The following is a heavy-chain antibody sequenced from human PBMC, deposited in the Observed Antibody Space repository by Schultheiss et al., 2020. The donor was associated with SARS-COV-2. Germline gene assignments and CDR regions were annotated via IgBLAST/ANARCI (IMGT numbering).Heavy chain of an antibody. V-gene: IGHV3-48*03. D-gene: IGHD5-12*01. CDR3: ARDVNIVATTGGLSYYYYYGMDV. Sequence: GGSLRLSCAASGFTFSSYEMNWVRQAPGKGLEWVSYISSSGSTIYYADSVKGRFTISRDNSKNTLYLQMNSLRAEDTAVYYCARDVNIVATTGGLSYYYYYGMDVWGQGTTVTVSS. J-gene: IGHJ6*02. CDR1: GFTFSSYE. CDR2: ISSSGSTI.